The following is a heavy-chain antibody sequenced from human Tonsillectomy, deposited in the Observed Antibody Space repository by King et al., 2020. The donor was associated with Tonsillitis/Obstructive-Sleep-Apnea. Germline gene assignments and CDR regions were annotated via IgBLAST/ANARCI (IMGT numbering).Heavy chain of an antibody. CDR2: TRNKPNSYIT. CDR1: GFTFSDHF. D-gene: IGHD3-3*01. V-gene: IGHV3-72*01. CDR3: ARDRGYDFWSGYYFDV. J-gene: IGHJ6*04. Sequence: VQLVESGGGLVQPGGSLRLSCAASGFTFSDHFMDWGRQAPGEGLEWVGRTRNKPNSYITEYAASVKGRFTISRDDSKNSLYLQMNSLKTEDTAVYYCARDRGYDFWSGYYFDVWGKGTTVTVSS.